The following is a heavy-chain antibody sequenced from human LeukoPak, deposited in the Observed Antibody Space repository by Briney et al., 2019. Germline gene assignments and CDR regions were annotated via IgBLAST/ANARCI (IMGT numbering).Heavy chain of an antibody. CDR2: ISYDGSNK. CDR3: ARVGFDY. J-gene: IGHJ4*02. Sequence: PGGSLRLSCAASGFTFSSYAMPWVRQAPGKGLEWVAVISYDGSNKYYADSVKGRFTISRDNSKNTLYLQMNSLRAEDTAVYYCARVGFDYWGQGTLVTVSS. V-gene: IGHV3-30-3*01. CDR1: GFTFSSYA.